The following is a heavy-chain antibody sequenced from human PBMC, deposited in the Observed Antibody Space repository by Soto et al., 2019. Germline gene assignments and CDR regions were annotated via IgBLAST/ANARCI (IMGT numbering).Heavy chain of an antibody. CDR2: ISGSGGST. CDR3: AKFEAAYSSSWYDPGYYYYMDV. D-gene: IGHD6-13*01. J-gene: IGHJ6*03. Sequence: GGSLRLSCAASGFTFSSYAMSWVRQAPGKGLEWVSAISGSGGSTYYADSVKGRFTISRDNSKNTLYLQMNSLRAEDTAVYYCAKFEAAYSSSWYDPGYYYYMDVWGKGTTVTVSS. CDR1: GFTFSSYA. V-gene: IGHV3-23*01.